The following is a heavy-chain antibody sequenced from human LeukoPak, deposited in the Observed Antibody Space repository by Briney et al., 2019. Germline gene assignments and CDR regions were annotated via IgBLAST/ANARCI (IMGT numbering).Heavy chain of an antibody. Sequence: GASVKVSCKASGYTFTSHGISWVRQAPGQGLEWMGWISGYNGNTKYAQKFQGRVTMTTDTSTSTAYMELRSLRSDDTAVYYCARDRYSGYVSRFDYWGQGTLVTVSS. V-gene: IGHV1-18*01. J-gene: IGHJ4*02. CDR3: ARDRYSGYVSRFDY. D-gene: IGHD5-12*01. CDR2: ISGYNGNT. CDR1: GYTFTSHG.